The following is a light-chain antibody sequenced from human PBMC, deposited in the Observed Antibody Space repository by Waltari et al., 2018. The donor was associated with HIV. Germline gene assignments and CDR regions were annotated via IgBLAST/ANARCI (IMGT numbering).Light chain of an antibody. V-gene: IGLV3-21*04. Sequence: SYVLTQPPSVSVAPGAAAPLSWWARTIGGQSCPWYKPQPGQAPVVVTRYNSDRPSGIPDRISGSNSGHTATLTITSVEAGDEATYYCQVWDSSNEHVVFGGGTELTVL. CDR1: TIGGQS. CDR2: YNS. J-gene: IGLJ3*02. CDR3: QVWDSSNEHVV.